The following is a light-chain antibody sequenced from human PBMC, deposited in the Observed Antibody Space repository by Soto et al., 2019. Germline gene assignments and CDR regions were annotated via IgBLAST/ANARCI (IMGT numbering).Light chain of an antibody. CDR1: QSISIY. CDR2: AAS. J-gene: IGKJ4*01. CDR3: QQSYSTLGLT. V-gene: IGKV1-39*01. Sequence: DIQMTQSPSSLSASVGDRVTITCRASQSISIYLNWYQQKPGKAPKLLIYAASSLQSGVPSRFSGSGSGTDFTLTISSLQPKDFATYYCQQSYSTLGLTFGGGTKVEIK.